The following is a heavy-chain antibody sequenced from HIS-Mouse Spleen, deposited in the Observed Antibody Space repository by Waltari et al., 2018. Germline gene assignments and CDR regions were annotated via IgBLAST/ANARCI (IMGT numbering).Heavy chain of an antibody. Sequence: QLQLQESGPGLVKPSETLSLTCTVSGGSISSSSYYWGWIRQPPGKGLEWIGSIWYSGSTYSNPSLRILVTISVDTSKNQFSRKLSSVTAADTAVYYCAREIPYSSSWYDWYFDLWGRGTLVTVSS. CDR2: IWYSGST. CDR1: GGSISSSSYY. J-gene: IGHJ2*01. CDR3: AREIPYSSSWYDWYFDL. V-gene: IGHV4-39*07. D-gene: IGHD6-13*01.